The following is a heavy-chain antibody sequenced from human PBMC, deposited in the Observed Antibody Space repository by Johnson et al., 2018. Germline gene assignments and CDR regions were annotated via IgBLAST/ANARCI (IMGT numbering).Heavy chain of an antibody. CDR2: IKQDGSEK. CDR1: GFTFVTSW. D-gene: IGHD5-12*01. CDR3: ARVLATCRYGMDV. V-gene: IGHV3-7*03. Sequence: VQLVESGGGLVQPGGSLRLSCAASGFTFVTSWMSLVRQAPGKWLEWVADIKQDGSEKYYVDSVKGRFTIARDNAKNTLYLQMNNLRAADTAVYYCARVLATCRYGMDVWGQGTTVIVSS. J-gene: IGHJ6*02.